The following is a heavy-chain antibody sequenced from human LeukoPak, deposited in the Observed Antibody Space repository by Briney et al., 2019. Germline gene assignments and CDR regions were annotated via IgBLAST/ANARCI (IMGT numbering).Heavy chain of an antibody. V-gene: IGHV3-7*01. CDR2: VNRDGSET. D-gene: IGHD6-13*01. Sequence: HPGGSLRLSCAASGFTLSNHWMTWVRQVPGRGPEWVANVNRDGSETYYLDSVKGRFTISKDDAKNTVYLQMNSLRAEDTAVYYCAKGGSSSPRSTFDYWGQGTLLTVSS. J-gene: IGHJ4*02. CDR3: AKGGSSSPRSTFDY. CDR1: GFTLSNHW.